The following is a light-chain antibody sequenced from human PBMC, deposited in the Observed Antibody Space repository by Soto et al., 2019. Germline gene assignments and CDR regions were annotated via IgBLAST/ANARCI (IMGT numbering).Light chain of an antibody. CDR2: GAS. J-gene: IGKJ4*01. V-gene: IGKV3-20*01. CDR3: LQHCSLPPT. CDR1: QSVYKNF. Sequence: EIVLTQSPGTLSLSPGERATLSCRASQSVYKNFLAWYQQKPGQAPRLLINGASNRATGIPERFSGSVSGTRFSLTLARPDPEDYPVYFRLQHCSLPPTFGGGTKVAIQ.